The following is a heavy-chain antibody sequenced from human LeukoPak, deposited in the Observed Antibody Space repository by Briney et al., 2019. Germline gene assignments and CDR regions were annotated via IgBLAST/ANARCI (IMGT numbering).Heavy chain of an antibody. CDR3: ARYVAGLKEALDS. D-gene: IGHD6-19*01. V-gene: IGHV3-11*06. CDR2: ISGSTSYT. J-gene: IGHJ4*02. Sequence: GGPWRPSCAASGFTFGDYYWGWIGRAPGKGLDWLSYISGSTSYTDYADSVKGRFTISRDNAKKALYLQMNSLRAEDTAVYYCARYVAGLKEALDSWGQGTLVTVSS. CDR1: GFTFGDYY.